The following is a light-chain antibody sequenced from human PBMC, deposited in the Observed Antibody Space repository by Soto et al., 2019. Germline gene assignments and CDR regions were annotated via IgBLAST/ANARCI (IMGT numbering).Light chain of an antibody. V-gene: IGLV2-14*01. J-gene: IGLJ1*01. CDR3: SSYAGSSTLGA. CDR1: NSDVGAYES. Sequence: QSVLTQPASVSGSPVQSITISCTGTNSDVGAYESVSWYQQHPGKAPKRIIYDVSDRPSGVSHRFSGSKSGNTASLAISGLQPEDEANYYCSSYAGSSTLGAFGTGNKVTVL. CDR2: DVS.